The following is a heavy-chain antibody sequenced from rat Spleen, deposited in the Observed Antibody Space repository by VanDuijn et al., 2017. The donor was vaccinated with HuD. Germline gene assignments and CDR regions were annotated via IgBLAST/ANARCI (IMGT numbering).Heavy chain of an antibody. CDR2: ITNSGGST. J-gene: IGHJ2*01. Sequence: EVQLVESGGGLVQPGRSLKLSCAASGFTFSNYYMAWVRQAPTKGLEWVASITNSGGSTYYRDSVKGRFTIPRDNAKSTLYLQMDSLRSEDTATYYCTREGMYTTDYSFDYWGQGVMVTVSS. CDR1: GFTFSNYY. D-gene: IGHD1-6*01. CDR3: TREGMYTTDYSFDY. V-gene: IGHV5S23*01.